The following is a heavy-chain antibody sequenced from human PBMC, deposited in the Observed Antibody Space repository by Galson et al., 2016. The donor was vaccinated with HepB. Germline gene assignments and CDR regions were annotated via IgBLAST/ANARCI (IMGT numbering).Heavy chain of an antibody. Sequence: SVKVSCKASGNTFTGYYMHWVRQAPGQGLEWMGWMNPSSGVTGYAQKFQGRIVMTRNTSISTAYLELRSLRSEDTAVYYCARGGSGWANDAFDIWGQGTMVTVSS. D-gene: IGHD6-19*01. CDR1: GNTFTGYY. V-gene: IGHV1-8*02. CDR2: MNPSSGVT. J-gene: IGHJ3*02. CDR3: ARGGSGWANDAFDI.